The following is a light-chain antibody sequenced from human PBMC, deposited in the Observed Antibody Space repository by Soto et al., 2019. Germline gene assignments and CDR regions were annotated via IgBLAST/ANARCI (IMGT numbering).Light chain of an antibody. CDR3: QTWGTGIPV. Sequence: QSVLTQSPSASASLGASVKLTCTLSSGHSSYAIAWHQQQPEKGPRYLMKLNSDGSHSKGDGIPDRFSGSSSGAERYLTISCLQSEDEADYYCQTWGTGIPVFGGGTKLTVL. CDR1: SGHSSYA. V-gene: IGLV4-69*01. J-gene: IGLJ3*02. CDR2: LNSDGSH.